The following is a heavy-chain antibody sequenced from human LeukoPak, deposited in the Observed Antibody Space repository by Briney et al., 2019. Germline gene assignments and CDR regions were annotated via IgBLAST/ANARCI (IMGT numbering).Heavy chain of an antibody. Sequence: PGGSLRLSCAASGFTFSDYYMSWIRQAPGKGLEWISYISSGGTTIDYADSVRGRFTISRDNAKNSLFLQMNSLRAEDTAVYYCAREGVGYCSGGSCPDAFDIWGQGTMVTVSS. J-gene: IGHJ3*02. CDR1: GFTFSDYY. V-gene: IGHV3-11*04. CDR2: ISSGGTTI. CDR3: AREGVGYCSGGSCPDAFDI. D-gene: IGHD2-15*01.